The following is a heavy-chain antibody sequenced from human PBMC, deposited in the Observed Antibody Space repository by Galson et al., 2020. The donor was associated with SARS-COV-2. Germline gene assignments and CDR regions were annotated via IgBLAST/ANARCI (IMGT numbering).Heavy chain of an antibody. CDR1: GYILSELY. D-gene: IGHD2-15*01. V-gene: IGHV1-24*01. J-gene: IGHJ5*02. CDR2: FDPEYGEP. Sequence: ASVKVSCKVSGYILSELYMHWVRQAPGKGLEWMGGFDPEYGEPIYAQKFQDRVTMTEDTSTDTGYMELSGLRSEDTAVYYCVTDLKFSRTPGWFDPWGQGTLVTVSS. CDR3: VTDLKFSRTPGWFDP.